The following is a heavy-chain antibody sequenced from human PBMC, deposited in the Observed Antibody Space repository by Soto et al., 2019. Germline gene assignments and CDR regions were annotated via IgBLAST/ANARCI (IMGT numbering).Heavy chain of an antibody. Sequence: EVQLLESGGGLVQPGGSLRLSCAASGFTFSSYAMSWVRQAPGKGLEWVSAISGSGGSTYYADSVKGQFTISRDNSKNTLYLQMNSLRAEDTAVYYCAKDTVVVPAAADYWGQGTLVTVSS. D-gene: IGHD2-2*01. CDR2: ISGSGGST. J-gene: IGHJ4*02. V-gene: IGHV3-23*01. CDR3: AKDTVVVPAAADY. CDR1: GFTFSSYA.